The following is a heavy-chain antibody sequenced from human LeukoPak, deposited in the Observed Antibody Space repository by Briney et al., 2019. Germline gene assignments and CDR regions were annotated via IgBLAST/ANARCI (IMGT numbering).Heavy chain of an antibody. D-gene: IGHD3-3*01. Sequence: SETLSLTCTVSGGSISGYHWGWIRQPPGKGLEWIGYIYYTGSTTYNPSLKSRVTISVDTSKSQFSLKLSSATAADTAVYYCARHRGRDLWSGRIDYWGQGTLVTVSS. CDR3: ARHRGRDLWSGRIDY. J-gene: IGHJ4*02. CDR2: IYYTGST. CDR1: GGSISGYH. V-gene: IGHV4-59*01.